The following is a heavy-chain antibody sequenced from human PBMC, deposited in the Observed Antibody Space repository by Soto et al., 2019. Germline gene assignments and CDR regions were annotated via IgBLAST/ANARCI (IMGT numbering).Heavy chain of an antibody. CDR2: ISSSSSYI. CDR3: ASPPPAAYSGNYYYGMDV. J-gene: IGHJ6*02. Sequence: EVQLVESGGGLVKPGGSLRLSCAASGFTFSSYSMTWVRQAPGKGLEWVSSISSSSSYIYYADSVKGRFTISRDNAKNSLYLQMNSLRAEDTAVYYCASPPPAAYSGNYYYGMDVWGQGTTVTVSS. V-gene: IGHV3-21*01. CDR1: GFTFSSYS. D-gene: IGHD1-26*01.